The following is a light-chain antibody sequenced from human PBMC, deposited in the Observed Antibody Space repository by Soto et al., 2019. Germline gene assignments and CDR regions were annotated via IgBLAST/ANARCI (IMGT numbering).Light chain of an antibody. V-gene: IGKV1-12*01. Sequence: DIQMTQFPPPLSASVGDRVTITFLASQSISTWLAWYQQKPGKAPKLLIYAASSLQSGVPSRFSGSGSGTDFTLTISSLQPEDFATYYCQQANSFPITFGQGTRLEIK. J-gene: IGKJ5*01. CDR3: QQANSFPIT. CDR2: AAS. CDR1: QSISTW.